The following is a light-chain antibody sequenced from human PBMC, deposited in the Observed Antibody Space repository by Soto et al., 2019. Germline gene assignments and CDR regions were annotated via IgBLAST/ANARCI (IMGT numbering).Light chain of an antibody. CDR1: SSDVGGYNY. CDR3: SSYTSSSTRV. V-gene: IGLV2-14*03. J-gene: IGLJ1*01. CDR2: DVS. Sequence: QSALTQPASVSGSPGQSITISCTGTSSDVGGYNYVSWYQQHPGKAPKLMIYDVSHRPSGISNRFSGSKSGNTASLTISGLQAEDEADYYCSSYTSSSTRVFGTGTQLTVL.